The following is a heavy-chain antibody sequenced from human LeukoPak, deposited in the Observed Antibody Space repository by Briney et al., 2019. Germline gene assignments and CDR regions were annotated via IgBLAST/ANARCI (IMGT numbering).Heavy chain of an antibody. D-gene: IGHD1-26*01. V-gene: IGHV1-24*01. CDR1: GYTLTELS. CDR3: ATDLEQWELLYAFDI. Sequence: PGASVKVSCKVSGYTLTELSMHWVRQAPGKGLEWMGGFDPEDGETIYAQKFQGRVTMTEDTSTDTAYMELSSLRSEDTAVYYCATDLEQWELLYAFDIWGQGTMVTVSS. J-gene: IGHJ3*02. CDR2: FDPEDGET.